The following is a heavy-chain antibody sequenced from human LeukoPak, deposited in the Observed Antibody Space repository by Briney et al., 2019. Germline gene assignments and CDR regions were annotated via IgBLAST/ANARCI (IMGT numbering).Heavy chain of an antibody. Sequence: HPGRSLRLSCAASGFTFSSYGMHWVRQAPGKGLEWVAVISYDGSNKYYADSVKGRFTISRDNSKNTLYLQMNSLRAEDTAVYYCAKGDDWNYSPHGAFDIWGQGTMVTVSS. CDR2: ISYDGSNK. J-gene: IGHJ3*02. CDR1: GFTFSSYG. CDR3: AKGDDWNYSPHGAFDI. D-gene: IGHD1-7*01. V-gene: IGHV3-30*18.